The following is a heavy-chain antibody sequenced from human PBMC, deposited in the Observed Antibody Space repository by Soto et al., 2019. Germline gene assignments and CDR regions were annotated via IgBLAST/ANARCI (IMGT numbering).Heavy chain of an antibody. Sequence: QVQLVQSGAEVKKPGASVRVSCKASGYTFTRNYMHWVRQAPRQGLEWMGRINPIGGTTTYPERFQGIVTMTSDTSTSTVYLELSSLRSEDTALYYCVRDWEGADAFDIWGQGTMVTVSS. J-gene: IGHJ3*02. V-gene: IGHV1-46*01. CDR2: INPIGGTT. CDR3: VRDWEGADAFDI. D-gene: IGHD1-26*01. CDR1: GYTFTRNY.